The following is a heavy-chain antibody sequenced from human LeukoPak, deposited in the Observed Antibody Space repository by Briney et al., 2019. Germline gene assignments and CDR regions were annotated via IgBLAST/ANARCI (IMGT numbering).Heavy chain of an antibody. Sequence: GGSLRLSCAASGFTFSSYSMNWVRQAPGKGLEWVSYISSSSSTIYYADSVKGRFTISRDNAKNSLYLQMNSLRAEDTAVYYCATYSSSWYFDYWGQGTLVTVSS. V-gene: IGHV3-48*01. D-gene: IGHD6-13*01. CDR2: ISSSSSTI. CDR1: GFTFSSYS. CDR3: ATYSSSWYFDY. J-gene: IGHJ4*02.